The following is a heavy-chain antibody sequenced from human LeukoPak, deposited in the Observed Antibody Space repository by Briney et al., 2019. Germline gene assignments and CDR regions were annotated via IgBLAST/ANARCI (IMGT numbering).Heavy chain of an antibody. J-gene: IGHJ4*02. Sequence: GGSLRLSCAASGYTFSSYWMHWVRQAPGKGLVWVSRINTDGSSTNYADSVKGRFTISRDNSKNTLYLQMNSLRAEDTAVYYCARARQWLVMRYWGQGTLVTVSS. CDR2: INTDGSST. CDR3: ARARQWLVMRY. CDR1: GYTFSSYW. V-gene: IGHV3-74*01. D-gene: IGHD6-19*01.